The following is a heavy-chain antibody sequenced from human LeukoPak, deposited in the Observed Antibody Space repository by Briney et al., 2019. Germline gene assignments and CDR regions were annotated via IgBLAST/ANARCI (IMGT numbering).Heavy chain of an antibody. CDR1: GGSISSSTYY. D-gene: IGHD6-13*01. CDR2: IHYSGST. J-gene: IGHJ4*02. CDR3: ARDGVAAEPRGFDY. V-gene: IGHV4-39*02. Sequence: SETLSLTCTVSGGSISSSTYYWGWIRQPPGKGLEWIGNIHYSGSTYYNPSLKSRVTISVDTSKNQFSLYLSSVTAADTAVYYCARDGVAAEPRGFDYWGQGTLVTVSS.